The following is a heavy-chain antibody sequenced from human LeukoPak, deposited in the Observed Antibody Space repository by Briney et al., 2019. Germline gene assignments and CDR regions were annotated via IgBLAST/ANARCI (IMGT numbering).Heavy chain of an antibody. D-gene: IGHD3-22*01. CDR3: VRGLIVVVSGAFDM. CDR1: GFTFSSYA. V-gene: IGHV3-30*04. Sequence: GGSLRLSCAASGFTFSSYAMHWVRQAPGKGLEWVAVISDDGRNKNYADSVKGRFTISRDNSKKMLYLQTSSLRAEDTAVYSCVRGLIVVVSGAFDMWGQGTMVTVSS. CDR2: ISDDGRNK. J-gene: IGHJ3*02.